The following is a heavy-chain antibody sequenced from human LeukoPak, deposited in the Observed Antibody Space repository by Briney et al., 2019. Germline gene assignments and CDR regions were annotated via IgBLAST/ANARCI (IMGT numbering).Heavy chain of an antibody. CDR2: MSPNSGNT. CDR1: GYTFTNYD. J-gene: IGHJ4*02. CDR3: ARGRGYSYGYSDY. V-gene: IGHV1-8*01. D-gene: IGHD5-18*01. Sequence: ASVKVSCKASGYTFTNYDIIWVRQATGQGLEWMGWMSPNSGNTGYAQKFQGRVTMTRNTSISTAFMDLSSLRSEDTGVYYCARGRGYSYGYSDYWGQGILVTVSS.